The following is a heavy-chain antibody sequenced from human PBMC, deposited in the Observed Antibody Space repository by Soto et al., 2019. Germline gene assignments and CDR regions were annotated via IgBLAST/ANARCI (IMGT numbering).Heavy chain of an antibody. CDR3: VRCIRYGANSHGDRFDP. CDR1: VGPFSGYY. CDR2: INHSGST. V-gene: IGHV4-34*01. D-gene: IGHD3-10*01. Sequence: PSETLSLTCAVYVGPFSGYYWSWIRQPPGKGLEWIGEINHSGSTHYNPSLKRRVTISVDTSKNQSPPELRSGDAADTAVYYCVRCIRYGANSHGDRFDPLGQGTLVTVPS. J-gene: IGHJ5*02.